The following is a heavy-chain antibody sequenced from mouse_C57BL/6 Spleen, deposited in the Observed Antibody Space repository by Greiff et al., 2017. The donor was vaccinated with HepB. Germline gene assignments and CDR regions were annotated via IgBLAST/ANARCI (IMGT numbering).Heavy chain of an antibody. CDR1: GYTFTSYG. V-gene: IGHV1-81*01. J-gene: IGHJ2*01. CDR3: ARDTTVVEDYFDY. Sequence: VKLMESGAELARPGASVKLSCKASGYTFTSYGISWVKQRTGQGLEWIGEIYPRSGNTYYNEKFKGKATLTADKSSSTAYMELRSLTSEDSAVYFCARDTTVVEDYFDYWGQGTTLTVSS. CDR2: IYPRSGNT. D-gene: IGHD1-1*01.